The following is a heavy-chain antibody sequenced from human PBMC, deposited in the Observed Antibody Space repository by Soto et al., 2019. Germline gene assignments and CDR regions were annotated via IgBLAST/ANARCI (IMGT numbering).Heavy chain of an antibody. CDR2: ISAYNGNT. Sequence: KASGFSFTGHGINWVRQAPGQGLEWMGWISAYNGNTNYAQKLQGRVTMTTDTSTSTAYMELRSLTSDDTAVYYCERGLVPAAMSNSSRAGYFQHWG. D-gene: IGHD2-2*01. V-gene: IGHV1-18*04. J-gene: IGHJ1*01. CDR1: GFSFTGHG. CDR3: ERGLVPAAMSNSSRAGYFQH.